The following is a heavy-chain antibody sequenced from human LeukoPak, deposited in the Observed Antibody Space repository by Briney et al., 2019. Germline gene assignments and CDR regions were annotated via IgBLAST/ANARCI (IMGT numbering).Heavy chain of an antibody. V-gene: IGHV3-23*01. D-gene: IGHD2-15*01. J-gene: IGHJ4*02. CDR1: GFTFSNHA. CDR2: ISGGGRTT. CDR3: AKNVVVKRYIDF. Sequence: GGSLRLSCAASGFTFSNHAMSWVRQAPGKGLQWVAVISGGGRTTEYEDFVKGRFTISRDNSKNTLSLQMNSLTDEDTAIYFCAKNVVVKRYIDFWGQGTLVTVSS.